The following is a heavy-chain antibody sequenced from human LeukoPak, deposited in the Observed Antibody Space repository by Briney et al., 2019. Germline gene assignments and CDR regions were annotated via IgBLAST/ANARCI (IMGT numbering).Heavy chain of an antibody. V-gene: IGHV1-2*02. Sequence: ASVNVSCKPSGYTFTNYGISWVRQAPGQGLEWMGWINPNSGGTKYAQKFQGRLTMTRDTSISTANMELSRLRSDDTTVYYCARERTTVVTLDYYYGMDVWGQGTTVTVSS. CDR2: INPNSGGT. CDR3: ARERTTVVTLDYYYGMDV. D-gene: IGHD4-23*01. J-gene: IGHJ6*02. CDR1: GYTFTNYG.